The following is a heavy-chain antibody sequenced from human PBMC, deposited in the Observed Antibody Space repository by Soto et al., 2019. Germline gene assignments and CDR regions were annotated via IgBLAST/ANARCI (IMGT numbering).Heavy chain of an antibody. J-gene: IGHJ4*03. CDR1: GFTFSSYA. D-gene: IGHD2-8*02. V-gene: IGHV3-30*18. CDR2: ISYDGSNK. Sequence: PGWSLRLSCAASGFTFSSYAMSWVRQAPGKGLEWVAVISYDGSNKYYADSVKGRFTISRDNSKNTLYLQMNSLRAEDTAVYYCAKLTAGGVYWGQGTMVTVSS. CDR3: AKLTAGGVY.